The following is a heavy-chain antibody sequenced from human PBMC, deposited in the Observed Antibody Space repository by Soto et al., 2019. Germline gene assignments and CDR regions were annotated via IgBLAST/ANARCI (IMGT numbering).Heavy chain of an antibody. D-gene: IGHD3-22*01. V-gene: IGHV1-46*01. CDR1: GDAFASYY. CDR3: GSDYHDSSGYYSGY. Sequence: APVKLCSKACGDAFASYYMYWGRQSPEQGLEWMGIINPSGGSTSYAQKFQGRVTMTRDTSTSTVYMELSSLRSEDTAVYYCGSDYHDSSGYYSGYRGQGTLVTVYS. J-gene: IGHJ4*02. CDR2: INPSGGST.